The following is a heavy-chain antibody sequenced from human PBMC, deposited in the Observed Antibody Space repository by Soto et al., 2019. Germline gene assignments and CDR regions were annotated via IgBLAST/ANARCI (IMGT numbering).Heavy chain of an antibody. CDR2: IYYSGST. Sequence: SDNLSLSCTVSDGTISSSDYYWSWISQPTGKSLEWIGYIYYSGSTYYNPSRMSRVTISVDTSKNQFSLKLSSVTAADTAVYYCARSRGSGLTNQPSRIRYYYYGMDVWGQGTTVP. D-gene: IGHD3-22*01. CDR3: ARSRGSGLTNQPSRIRYYYYGMDV. CDR1: DGTISSSDYY. J-gene: IGHJ6*02. V-gene: IGHV4-30-4*02.